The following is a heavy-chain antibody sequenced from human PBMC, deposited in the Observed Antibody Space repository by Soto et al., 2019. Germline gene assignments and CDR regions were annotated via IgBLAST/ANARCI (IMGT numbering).Heavy chain of an antibody. CDR2: ISYDGSNK. V-gene: IGHV3-30-3*01. CDR1: GFTFSSYA. D-gene: IGHD3-10*01. J-gene: IGHJ4*02. CDR3: ARVGGITPGDY. Sequence: GGSLRLSCAASGFTFSSYAMHWVRQAPGKGLEWVAVISYDGSNKYYADSVKGRFTISRDNSKNTLYLQMNSLRAEDTAVYYCARVGGITPGDYWGQGTLVTVSS.